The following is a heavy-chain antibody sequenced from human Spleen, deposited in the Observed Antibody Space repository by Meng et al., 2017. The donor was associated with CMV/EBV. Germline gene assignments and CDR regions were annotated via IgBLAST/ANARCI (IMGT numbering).Heavy chain of an antibody. CDR3: AREGRSHQVGVSVY. D-gene: IGHD2-21*01. CDR1: GGYSSSGDYD. V-gene: IGHV4-30-4*01. CDR2: IYNSGST. Sequence: QVQQQEPAPRGVKPSPPLPLPCTVSGGYSSSGDYDGSWIRQPPGKGLEWMGYIYNSGSTYYNPYLKSRVTISVDTSKNPFSLKLRFVTAADTAVYYCAREGRSHQVGVSVYWGQGNLVTVSS. J-gene: IGHJ4*02.